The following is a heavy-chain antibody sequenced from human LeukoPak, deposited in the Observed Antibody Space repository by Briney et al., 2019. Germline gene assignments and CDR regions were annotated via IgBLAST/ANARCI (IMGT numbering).Heavy chain of an antibody. CDR1: GLTVSNNY. D-gene: IGHD3-22*01. J-gene: IGHJ4*02. V-gene: IGHV3-53*01. CDR2: SYSSGSI. Sequence: GGSLRLSCAASGLTVSNNYMTWVRQAPGEGLEWVSVSYSSGSIFSADSVKGRFTSSRDNSKTTLYLQMNSLRAEDTAVYYCAKHYDSSGYYFDYWGQGTLVTVSS. CDR3: AKHYDSSGYYFDY.